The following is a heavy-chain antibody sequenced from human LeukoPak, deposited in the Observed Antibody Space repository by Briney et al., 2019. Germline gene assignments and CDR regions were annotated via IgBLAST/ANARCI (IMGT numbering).Heavy chain of an antibody. V-gene: IGHV1-69*13. CDR1: GGTFSSYA. Sequence: SVRVSCTASGGTFSSYAISWVRQAPGHGLEWMGGIIPIFGTANYAQKFQGRVTITADESTSTAYMELCSLRSEDTAVYYCARDRPDRIVVVPAAIGMDAFDIWGQGTMVTVSS. J-gene: IGHJ3*02. CDR3: ARDRPDRIVVVPAAIGMDAFDI. D-gene: IGHD2-2*01. CDR2: IIPIFGTA.